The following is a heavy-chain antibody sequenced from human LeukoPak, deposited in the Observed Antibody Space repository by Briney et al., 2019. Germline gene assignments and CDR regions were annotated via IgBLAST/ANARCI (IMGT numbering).Heavy chain of an antibody. J-gene: IGHJ5*02. CDR2: INPIGGST. Sequence: ASVKVSCKASGYTFTSYYMHWVRQAPGQGLEWMGIINPIGGSTSYAQKFQGRVTMTRDKSTSTVYMELSSLRSQDTAVYYCARDGYLRISAWNRFDPWGQGTLVTVSS. CDR1: GYTFTSYY. V-gene: IGHV1-46*03. CDR3: ARDGYLRISAWNRFDP. D-gene: IGHD5-18*01.